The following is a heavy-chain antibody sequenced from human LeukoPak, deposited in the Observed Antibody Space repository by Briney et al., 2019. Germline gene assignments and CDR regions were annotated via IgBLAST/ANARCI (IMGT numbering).Heavy chain of an antibody. CDR1: GFTFSSYA. CDR3: AKCYDTSGRRASDI. V-gene: IGHV3-23*01. D-gene: IGHD3-22*01. Sequence: PGGSLRLSCAASGFTFSSYAMNWVRQAPGKGLEWVSAISVDGSHTYYADSVKGRFTISRDNSKNTLSLQMNSLRAGDTAVYYCAKCYDTSGRRASDIWGQGTMVTVSS. CDR2: ISVDGSHT. J-gene: IGHJ3*02.